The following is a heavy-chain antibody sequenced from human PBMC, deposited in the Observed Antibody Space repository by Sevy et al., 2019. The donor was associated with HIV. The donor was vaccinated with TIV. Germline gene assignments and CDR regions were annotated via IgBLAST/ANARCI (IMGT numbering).Heavy chain of an antibody. CDR3: AKDLTARYYGSGSYYNGGGARYYYYGMDV. V-gene: IGHV3-23*01. J-gene: IGHJ6*02. CDR1: GFTFSSYA. Sequence: GGSLRLSCAASGFTFSSYAMSWVRQAPGKGLEWVSAISGSGGSTYYADSVKGRFTISRDNSKNTLYLQMNSLRAEDTAVYYCAKDLTARYYGSGSYYNGGGARYYYYGMDVWGQGTTVTVSS. CDR2: ISGSGGST. D-gene: IGHD3-10*01.